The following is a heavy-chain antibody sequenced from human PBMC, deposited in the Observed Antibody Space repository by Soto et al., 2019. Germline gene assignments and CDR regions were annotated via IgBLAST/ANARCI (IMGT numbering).Heavy chain of an antibody. CDR2: IYWNDDK. V-gene: IGHV2-5*01. J-gene: IGHJ6*02. CDR3: AHRRGGIRGWNYPVYYYGMDV. D-gene: IGHD1-7*01. CDR1: GFSLSTSGVG. Sequence: QITLKESGPTLVKPTQTLTLTCTFSGFSLSTSGVGVGWIRQPPGKALEWLALIYWNDDKRYSPSLKSRLTITKDTSKNQVVLTMTNMDPVDTATYYCAHRRGGIRGWNYPVYYYGMDVWGQGTTVTVSS.